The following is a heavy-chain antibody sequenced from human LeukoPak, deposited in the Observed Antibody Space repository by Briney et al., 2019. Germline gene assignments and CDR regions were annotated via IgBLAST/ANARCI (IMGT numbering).Heavy chain of an antibody. J-gene: IGHJ4*02. V-gene: IGHV4-34*01. CDR1: GGSISSYY. D-gene: IGHD5-24*01. CDR3: ARARGWLQHHIDY. Sequence: PSETLSLTCTVSGGSISSYYWSWIRQPPGKGLEWIGEINHSGSTNYNPSLKSRVTISVDTSKNQFSLKLSSVTAADMAVYYCARARGWLQHHIDYWGQGTLVTVSS. CDR2: INHSGST.